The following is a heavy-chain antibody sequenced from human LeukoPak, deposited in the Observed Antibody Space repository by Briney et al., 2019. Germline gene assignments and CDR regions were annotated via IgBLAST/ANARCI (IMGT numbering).Heavy chain of an antibody. Sequence: SETPSLTCTVSGGSISSYYWSWIRQPAGKGLEWIGRIYTSGSTNYNPSLKSRVTISVDTSKNQFSLKLSSVTAADTAVYYCARIGLVYYYYYMDVWGKGTTVTVSS. CDR2: IYTSGST. CDR1: GGSISSYY. V-gene: IGHV4-4*07. J-gene: IGHJ6*03. CDR3: ARIGLVYYYYYMDV.